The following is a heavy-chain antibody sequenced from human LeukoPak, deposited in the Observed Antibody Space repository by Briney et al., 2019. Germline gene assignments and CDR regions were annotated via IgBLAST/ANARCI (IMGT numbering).Heavy chain of an antibody. CDR3: AKGRYYYDSSGYYRLPFDY. J-gene: IGHJ4*02. D-gene: IGHD3-22*01. Sequence: AGGSLRLSCAASGFTFSSYGMSWVRQAPGKGLEWVSVISGSGGSTYYADSVKGRFTISRDNSKNTLYLQMNSLRAEDTAVYYCAKGRYYYDSSGYYRLPFDYWGQGTLVTVSS. CDR2: ISGSGGST. V-gene: IGHV3-23*01. CDR1: GFTFSSYG.